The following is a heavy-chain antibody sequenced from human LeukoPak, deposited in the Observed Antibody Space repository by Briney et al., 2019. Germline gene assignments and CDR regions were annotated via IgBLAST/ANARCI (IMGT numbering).Heavy chain of an antibody. Sequence: ASVKVPCKASGYTFTGYYMHWVRQAPGQGLEWMGWINPNSGGTNYAQKFQGRVTMTRDTSISTAYMELSRLRSDDTAVYYCARFTSGYYGYFDYWGQGTLVTVSS. CDR3: ARFTSGYYGYFDY. CDR1: GYTFTGYY. CDR2: INPNSGGT. J-gene: IGHJ4*02. V-gene: IGHV1-2*02. D-gene: IGHD3-22*01.